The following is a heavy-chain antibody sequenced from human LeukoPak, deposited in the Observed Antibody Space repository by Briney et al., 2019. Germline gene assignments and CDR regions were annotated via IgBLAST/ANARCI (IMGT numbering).Heavy chain of an antibody. CDR1: GFTFSSYS. CDR3: AREAAYCGGDCYPGPSDY. Sequence: GGSLRLSCAASGFTFSSYSMNWVRQAPGKGLEWVSSIGSSSSYIYYADSVKGRFTISRDNAKNSLYLQMNSLRAEDTAVYYCAREAAYCGGDCYPGPSDYWGQGTLVTVSS. D-gene: IGHD2-21*02. V-gene: IGHV3-21*01. CDR2: IGSSSSYI. J-gene: IGHJ4*02.